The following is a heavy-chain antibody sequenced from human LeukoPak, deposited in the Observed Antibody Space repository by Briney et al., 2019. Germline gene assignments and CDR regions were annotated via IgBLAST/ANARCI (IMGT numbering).Heavy chain of an antibody. J-gene: IGHJ5*02. CDR2: IYYSGST. Sequence: SETLSLTCTVSGGSISSYYWSWIRQPPGKGLEWIGYIYYSGSTNSNPSLESRVTISVDTSKNQFSLKLSSVTAADTAVYYCAKVGVAGGYYWFDPWGQGTLATVSS. CDR3: AKVGVAGGYYWFDP. D-gene: IGHD6-19*01. V-gene: IGHV4-59*01. CDR1: GGSISSYY.